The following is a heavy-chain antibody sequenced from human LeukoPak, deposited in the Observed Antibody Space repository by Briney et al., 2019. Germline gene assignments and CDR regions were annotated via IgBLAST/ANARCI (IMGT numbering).Heavy chain of an antibody. D-gene: IGHD2-2*01. CDR3: ARNNIVVVPAAYYYYYGMDV. CDR2: IYHSGST. V-gene: IGHV4-4*02. Sequence: SETLSLTCAVSGGSISSSNWWSWVRPPPGKGLEWIGEIYHSGSTNYNPSLKSRVTISVDKSKNQFSLKLSSVTAADTAVYYCARNNIVVVPAAYYYYYGMDVWGQGTTVTVSS. J-gene: IGHJ6*02. CDR1: GGSISSSNW.